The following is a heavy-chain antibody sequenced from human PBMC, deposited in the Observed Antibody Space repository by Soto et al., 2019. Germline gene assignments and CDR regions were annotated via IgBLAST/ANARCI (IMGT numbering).Heavy chain of an antibody. Sequence: SVKVSCKASGGTFSSYAISWVRQAPGQGLEWMGGIIPIFGTANYAQKFQGRVTITADESTSTAYMELSSLRSEDTAVYYCARKWHSSSWYGGAFDIWGQGTMVTVSS. CDR3: ARKWHSSSWYGGAFDI. J-gene: IGHJ3*02. CDR1: GGTFSSYA. V-gene: IGHV1-69*13. D-gene: IGHD6-13*01. CDR2: IIPIFGTA.